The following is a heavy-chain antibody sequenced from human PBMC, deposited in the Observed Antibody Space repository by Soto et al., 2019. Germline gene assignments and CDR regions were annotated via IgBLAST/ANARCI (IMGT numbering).Heavy chain of an antibody. D-gene: IGHD6-13*01. Sequence: ESGGGVVQPGGSLRLSCAASGFTFTSYAMHWVRQAPGKGLEWVAAVSYDGNDNYYADFVKGRFTISRDNSKNTLNLQMDSLRPEDTAVYSCARTAAAGTRYYGMDVWGQVTTVTVS. CDR1: GFTFTSYA. CDR2: VSYDGNDN. V-gene: IGHV3-30-3*01. J-gene: IGHJ6*02. CDR3: ARTAAAGTRYYGMDV.